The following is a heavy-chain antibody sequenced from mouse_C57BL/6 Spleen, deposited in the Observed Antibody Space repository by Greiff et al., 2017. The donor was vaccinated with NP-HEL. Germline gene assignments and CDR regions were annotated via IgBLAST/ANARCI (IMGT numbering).Heavy chain of an antibody. CDR2: ISSGGSYT. CDR3: ARQKGLFDY. J-gene: IGHJ2*01. V-gene: IGHV5-6*01. CDR1: GFTFSSYG. Sequence: EVKLVESGGDLVKPGGSLKLSCAASGFTFSSYGMSWVRQTPDKRLEWVATISSGGSYTYYPDSVKGRFTISRDNAKNTLYLQMSSLKSEDTAMYYCARQKGLFDYWGQGTTLTVSS.